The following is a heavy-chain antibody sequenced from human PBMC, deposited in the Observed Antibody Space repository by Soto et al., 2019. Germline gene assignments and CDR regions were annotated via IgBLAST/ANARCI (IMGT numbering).Heavy chain of an antibody. Sequence: GGSLRLSCAVSGFTFSNARMSWVRQAPGKGLEWVGRIKSKTDGGTTDYAAPVKGRFTISRDDSKNTLYLQMNSLKTEDTAVYYCTTGPPYQPLLPYYFDYWGQGTLVTVSS. CDR2: IKSKTDGGTT. V-gene: IGHV3-15*01. J-gene: IGHJ4*02. D-gene: IGHD2-2*01. CDR1: GFTFSNAR. CDR3: TTGPPYQPLLPYYFDY.